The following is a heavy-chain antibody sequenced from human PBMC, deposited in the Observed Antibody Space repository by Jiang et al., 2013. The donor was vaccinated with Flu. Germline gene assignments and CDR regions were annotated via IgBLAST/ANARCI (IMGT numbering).Heavy chain of an antibody. CDR2: INAVNGDT. D-gene: IGHD3-3*01. Sequence: SCKASGYTFTNYAMHWVRQAPGQGLEWMAWINAVNGDTNYAQKLQGRVTMTTDTSTSTAYMELRSLRSDDTAVYYCARTFTSGYSNDYWGQGTLVTVSS. CDR1: GYTFTNYA. CDR3: ARTFTSGYSNDY. J-gene: IGHJ4*02. V-gene: IGHV1-3*01.